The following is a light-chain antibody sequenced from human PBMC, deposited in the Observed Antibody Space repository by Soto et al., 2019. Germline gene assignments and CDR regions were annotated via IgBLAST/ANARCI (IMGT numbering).Light chain of an antibody. J-gene: IGLJ1*01. Sequence: QSALTQPRSVSGSPGQSVTICCTGTSSDVGGYNYVSWYQQHPGKAPKLMIYDVSKRLSGVPDRFSGSKSGNTASLTISGLQAEDEADYYCCSYAGSYSYVFGTGTKLTVL. CDR1: SSDVGGYNY. CDR2: DVS. CDR3: CSYAGSYSYV. V-gene: IGLV2-11*01.